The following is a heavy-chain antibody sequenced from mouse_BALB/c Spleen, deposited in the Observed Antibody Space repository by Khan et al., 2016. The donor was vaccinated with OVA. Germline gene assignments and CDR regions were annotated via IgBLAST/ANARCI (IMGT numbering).Heavy chain of an antibody. CDR3: ARSWAMDY. Sequence: EVELVESGGGLVQPGGSRKLSCAASVFTFSDYGMAWVRQAPGKGPVWVAFLSNLAYSIYYADTVTGRFTISRENAKNTLYLEMSSLRSEDTAMYYCARSWAMDYWGQGNSVTVSA. CDR2: LSNLAYSI. CDR1: VFTFSDYG. J-gene: IGHJ4*01. V-gene: IGHV5-15*02.